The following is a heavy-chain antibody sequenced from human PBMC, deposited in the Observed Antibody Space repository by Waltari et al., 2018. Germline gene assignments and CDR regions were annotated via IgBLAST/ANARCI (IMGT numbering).Heavy chain of an antibody. CDR3: TTDLTGYSDY. V-gene: IGHV3-74*01. CDR2: INPDGSST. D-gene: IGHD3-9*01. J-gene: IGHJ4*02. Sequence: EVQLVESGGGLLQPGGSLRLSCAASGLPFSPYWMHWVRQPPGKGLVWVSRINPDGSSTSYADSVKGRFTISRDNAKNTLYMQMNSLRAEDTAVYYCTTDLTGYSDYWGQGTLVTVSS. CDR1: GLPFSPYW.